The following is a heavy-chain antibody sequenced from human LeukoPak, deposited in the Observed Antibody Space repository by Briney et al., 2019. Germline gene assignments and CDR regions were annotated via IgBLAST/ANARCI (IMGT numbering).Heavy chain of an antibody. V-gene: IGHV1-2*02. CDR1: GYTFTGYY. Sequence: GASVKVSCKASGYTFTGYYLHWVRQAPGQGLEWMGCVNPNSGDTNYAQKFQGSVTMTRDTSISTVYMELSRLRSDDTAVYYCARDGDYYDSPYYFDYWGQGTLVTVSS. J-gene: IGHJ4*02. CDR3: ARDGDYYDSPYYFDY. CDR2: VNPNSGDT. D-gene: IGHD3-22*01.